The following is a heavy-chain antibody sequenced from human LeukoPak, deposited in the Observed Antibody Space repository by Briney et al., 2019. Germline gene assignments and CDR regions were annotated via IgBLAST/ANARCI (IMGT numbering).Heavy chain of an antibody. Sequence: ASMQVSCKASGYTFTAYYIHWVRQAPGQGLEWMGRINPNSGGTNSAQKFQGRVTMTRDTSISTAYMELSRLRSDDTAVYFCARPWEITMSERSYNWFDSWGQGTLVTVSS. J-gene: IGHJ5*01. V-gene: IGHV1-2*02. CDR2: INPNSGGT. CDR3: ARPWEITMSERSYNWFDS. D-gene: IGHD1-26*01. CDR1: GYTFTAYY.